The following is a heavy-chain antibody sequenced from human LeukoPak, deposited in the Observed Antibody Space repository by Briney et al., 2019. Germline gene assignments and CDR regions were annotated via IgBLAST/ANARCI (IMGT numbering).Heavy chain of an antibody. V-gene: IGHV1-2*02. CDR1: GYTFTGYY. CDR3: ARAPAVVTAVFDY. D-gene: IGHD2-21*02. J-gene: IGHJ4*02. CDR2: INPNSGGT. Sequence: ASVKVSCKASGYTFTGYYMHWVRQAPGQGLEWMGWINPNSGGTNYAQKFQGRVTMTRDTSISTAYMELSRLRSEDTAVYYCARAPAVVTAVFDYWGQGTLVTVSS.